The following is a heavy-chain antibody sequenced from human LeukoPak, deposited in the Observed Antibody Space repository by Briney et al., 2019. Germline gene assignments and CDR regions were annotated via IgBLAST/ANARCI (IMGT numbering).Heavy chain of an antibody. CDR2: IRYDGSNK. J-gene: IGHJ4*02. Sequence: GGSLRLSRAASGFTFSSYGMHWVRQAPGKGLEWMAFIRYDGSNKYYADSVKGRFTISRDNSKNTLYLQMNSLRAEDTAVYYCAKDRTTGYSSSWIFDYWGQGTLVTVSS. CDR1: GFTFSSYG. V-gene: IGHV3-30*02. D-gene: IGHD6-13*01. CDR3: AKDRTTGYSSSWIFDY.